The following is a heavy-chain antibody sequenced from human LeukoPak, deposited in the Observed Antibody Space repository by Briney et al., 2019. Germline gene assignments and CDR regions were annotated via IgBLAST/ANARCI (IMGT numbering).Heavy chain of an antibody. CDR2: VRNSGAA. CDR1: GYSVSRDYY. V-gene: IGHV4-38-2*02. J-gene: IGHJ3*01. Sequence: SETLSLTCTVSGYSVSRDYYWGWIRQSPGKGLEWIGSVRNSGAAYYSPSLKSRVTMSTDSSKNQVSLRLSSVTAADTAIYYCARLIPRGMNLDAFDFWGQGTMVTVSS. CDR3: ARLIPRGMNLDAFDF. D-gene: IGHD1-14*01.